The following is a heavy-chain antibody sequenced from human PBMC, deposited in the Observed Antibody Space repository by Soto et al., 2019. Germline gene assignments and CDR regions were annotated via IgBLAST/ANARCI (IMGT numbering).Heavy chain of an antibody. V-gene: IGHV3-30*03. CDR3: ARDLTPYLFGVAHLPNDY. CDR1: GFTFSSYG. Sequence: QVQLVESGGGVVQPGRSLRLSCAASGFTFSSYGMHWVRQAPGKGLEWVALISYDGDKKHYTDSVRGRFTISRDNSKHTLFLQRNSLRPEDTAVYFCARDLTPYLFGVAHLPNDYWGQGTLVTVSS. D-gene: IGHD3-3*01. CDR2: ISYDGDKK. J-gene: IGHJ4*02.